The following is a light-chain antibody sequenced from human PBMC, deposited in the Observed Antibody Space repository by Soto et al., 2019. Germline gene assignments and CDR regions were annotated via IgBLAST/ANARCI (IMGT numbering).Light chain of an antibody. CDR2: DAS. J-gene: IGKJ2*01. Sequence: EIVLTQSPATISLSPGERATLFCRASQSIGTYLAWYQQKSGQAPRLLIYDASNRATGIPARFSGGGSGTDFILTVSSLEPEDFAVYYCQQRSNWPPTFGQGTKLEI. CDR1: QSIGTY. V-gene: IGKV3-11*01. CDR3: QQRSNWPPT.